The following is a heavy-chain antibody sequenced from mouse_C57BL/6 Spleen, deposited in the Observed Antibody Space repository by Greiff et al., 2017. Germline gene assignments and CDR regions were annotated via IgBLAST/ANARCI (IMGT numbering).Heavy chain of an antibody. CDR2: ISRGGSYT. D-gene: IGHD2-5*01. J-gene: IGHJ4*01. Sequence: EVKLVESGGDLVKPGGSLKLSCAASGFTFSSYGMSWVRQTPDKRLEWVATISRGGSYTYYPDSVKGRFTIARDNAKNTLYLQMSNLKSEDTAMYYCARDYYNKATEYYCAMDYWGQGTTVTVSS. CDR1: GFTFSSYG. CDR3: ARDYYNKATEYYCAMDY. V-gene: IGHV5-6*01.